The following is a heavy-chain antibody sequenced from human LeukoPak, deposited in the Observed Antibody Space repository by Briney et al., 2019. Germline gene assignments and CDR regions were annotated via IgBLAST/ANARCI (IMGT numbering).Heavy chain of an antibody. V-gene: IGHV4-39*01. CDR2: IYYSGST. CDR1: GGSISSGHYY. Sequence: SETLSLTCTVSGGSISSGHYYWGWIRQPPGKGLEWIGSIYYSGSTYYNPSLKSRVTISVDTSKNQFSLKLSSVTAADTAVYYCARLGGVRLRNYYMDVWGKGTTVTVSS. J-gene: IGHJ6*03. CDR3: ARLGGVRLRNYYMDV. D-gene: IGHD1-14*01.